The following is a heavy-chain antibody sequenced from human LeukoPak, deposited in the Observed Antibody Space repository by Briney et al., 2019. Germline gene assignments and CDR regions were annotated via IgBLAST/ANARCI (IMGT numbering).Heavy chain of an antibody. V-gene: IGHV5-51*01. Sequence: GESLKISCKGSGYSFTSYWIGWVRQMPGKGLEWMGIIYPGDSDTRYSPSFQGQVTISADKSISTAYLQWSSLKASDTATYYCARPYCSSTSCPDHFYYYYMDVWGKGTTVTVSS. CDR2: IYPGDSDT. CDR3: ARPYCSSTSCPDHFYYYYMDV. CDR1: GYSFTSYW. D-gene: IGHD2-2*01. J-gene: IGHJ6*03.